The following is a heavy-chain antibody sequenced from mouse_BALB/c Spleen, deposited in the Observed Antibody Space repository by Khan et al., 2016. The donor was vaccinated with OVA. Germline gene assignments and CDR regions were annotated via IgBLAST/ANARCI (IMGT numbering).Heavy chain of an antibody. V-gene: IGHV5-6-5*01. CDR3: TRVVDD. Sequence: EVQLVESGGGLVKPGGSLKLSCAASGFTFSSYAVSWIRQTPETRLEWVASFNSGGSPYYPDSVKGRFTISRDDARNILYLQMSSLRSEDTAMYYCTRVVDDWGQGTSVTVSS. CDR2: FNSGGSP. J-gene: IGHJ4*01. CDR1: GFTFSSYA.